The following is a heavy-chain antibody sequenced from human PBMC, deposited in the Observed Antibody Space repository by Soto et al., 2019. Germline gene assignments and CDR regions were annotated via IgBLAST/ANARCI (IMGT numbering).Heavy chain of an antibody. D-gene: IGHD1-26*01. CDR1: GGTFSSYA. J-gene: IGHJ4*02. V-gene: IGHV1-69*06. Sequence: VKVSCKASGGTFSSYAISWVRQAPGQGLEWMGGIIPIFGTANYAQKFQGRVTITADKSTSTAYMELSSLRSEDTAVYYCARRPLRGSPVDYWGQGTLVTVSS. CDR2: IIPIFGTA. CDR3: ARRPLRGSPVDY.